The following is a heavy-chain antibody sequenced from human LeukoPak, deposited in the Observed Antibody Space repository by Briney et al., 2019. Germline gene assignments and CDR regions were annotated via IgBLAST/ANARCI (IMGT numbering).Heavy chain of an antibody. V-gene: IGHV1-2*02. CDR3: ARGSPLVGATKVGDY. CDR1: GYTFTGYY. D-gene: IGHD1-26*01. J-gene: IGHJ4*02. CDR2: INPKSGDT. Sequence: EASVKVSCKASGYTFTGYYMHWVRQAPGQGLEWMGWINPKSGDTQYAQKFQGRVTMTRDTSISTAHVEVSRLTSDDTAVYYCARGSPLVGATKVGDYWGQGTLVTVSS.